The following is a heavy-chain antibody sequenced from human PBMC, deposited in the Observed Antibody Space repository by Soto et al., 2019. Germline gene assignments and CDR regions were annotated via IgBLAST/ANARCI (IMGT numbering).Heavy chain of an antibody. D-gene: IGHD6-13*01. CDR2: INTGNGNT. Sequence: ASVKVSCKAFGYTFNSFNMHWVRQAPGQRLEWMGWINTGNGNTKYSEKFQGRVSITSDTSASTAYMDLSSLRSEDTAVYYCARDAGLYRSRWLHESFDIWGQRTMVTVSS. V-gene: IGHV1-3*04. CDR3: ARDAGLYRSRWLHESFDI. CDR1: GYTFNSFN. J-gene: IGHJ3*02.